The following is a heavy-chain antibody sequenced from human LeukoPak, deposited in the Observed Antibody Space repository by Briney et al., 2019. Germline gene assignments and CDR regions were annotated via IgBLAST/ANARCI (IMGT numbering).Heavy chain of an antibody. CDR1: GYTFTTYY. D-gene: IGHD1-26*01. V-gene: IGHV1-46*01. CDR3: AREPSGSHFDY. Sequence: ASVKVSCKASGYTFTTYYMHWVRQAPGQGLEWMGIINPSGGSTTYAQKFQGRVTMTRDTSTSTVYMELNSLISEDTAVYYCAREPSGSHFDYWGQGTLVTASS. J-gene: IGHJ4*02. CDR2: INPSGGST.